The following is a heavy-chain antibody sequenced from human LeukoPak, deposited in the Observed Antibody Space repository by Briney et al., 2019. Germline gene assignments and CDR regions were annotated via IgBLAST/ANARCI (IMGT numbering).Heavy chain of an antibody. Sequence: SETLSLTCTVSGGSIRSGNYYWSWIRQPGGKGLEWIGRIYSSGSTNYNPSLKSRVTISVDTSKNQFSLKLSSVTAADTAVYYCARVLAEMAAVWRDDVFDIWGQGTMVTVSS. CDR3: ARVLAEMAAVWRDDVFDI. V-gene: IGHV4-61*02. D-gene: IGHD5-24*01. CDR2: IYSSGST. J-gene: IGHJ3*02. CDR1: GGSIRSGNYY.